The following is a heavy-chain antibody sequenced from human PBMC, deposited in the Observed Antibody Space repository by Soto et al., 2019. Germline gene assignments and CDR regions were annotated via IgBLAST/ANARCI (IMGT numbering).Heavy chain of an antibody. Sequence: GGSLRLSCAASGFTFSSYAMSWVRQAPGKGLEWVSAISGSGGSTYYADSVKGRFTISRDNSKNTLYLQMNSLRAEDTAVYYCAKDLPSFFGVVTSYYYYGMDVWGQGTTVTVSS. CDR3: AKDLPSFFGVVTSYYYYGMDV. CDR1: GFTFSSYA. J-gene: IGHJ6*02. D-gene: IGHD3-3*01. CDR2: ISGSGGST. V-gene: IGHV3-23*01.